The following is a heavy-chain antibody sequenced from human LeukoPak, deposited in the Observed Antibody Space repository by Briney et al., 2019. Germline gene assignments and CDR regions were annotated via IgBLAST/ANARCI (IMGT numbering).Heavy chain of an antibody. J-gene: IGHJ5*02. CDR2: ISWDGGST. V-gene: IGHV3-43D*03. Sequence: PGGSLRLSCAASGFTFSSYGMHWVRQAPGKGQEWVSLISWDGGSTYYADSVKGRFTISRDNSKNSLYLQMNSLRAEDTALYYCARRVGIAARPPLIWFDPWGQGTLVTVSS. D-gene: IGHD6-6*01. CDR3: ARRVGIAARPPLIWFDP. CDR1: GFTFSSYG.